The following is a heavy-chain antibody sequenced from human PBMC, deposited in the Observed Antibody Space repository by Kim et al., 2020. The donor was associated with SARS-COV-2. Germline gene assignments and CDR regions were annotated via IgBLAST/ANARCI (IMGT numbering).Heavy chain of an antibody. D-gene: IGHD3-22*01. CDR2: ISGSGGST. Sequence: GGSLRLSCAASGFTFSSYAMSWVRQAPGKGLEWVSAISGSGGSTYYADSVKGRFTISRDNSKNTLYLQMNSLRAEDTAVYYCAWSTTIVVVITGFPFDYWGQGTLVTVSS. CDR1: GFTFSSYA. V-gene: IGHV3-23*01. CDR3: AWSTTIVVVITGFPFDY. J-gene: IGHJ4*02.